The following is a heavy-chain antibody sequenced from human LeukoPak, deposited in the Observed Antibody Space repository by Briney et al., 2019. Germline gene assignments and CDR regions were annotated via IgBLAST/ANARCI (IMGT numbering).Heavy chain of an antibody. V-gene: IGHV3-48*03. J-gene: IGHJ3*02. D-gene: IGHD3-16*01. CDR1: GFTFSTYE. CDR3: GASRQYVGAFDI. Sequence: GRSLRLSCAASGFTFSTYELYWVRQTPGKGLERISYISSGGTTIKYAVSVRGRFTISRDDGRESLYLQMNSLRVEDTAIYYCGASRQYVGAFDIWGQGTVVSVSS. CDR2: ISSGGTTI.